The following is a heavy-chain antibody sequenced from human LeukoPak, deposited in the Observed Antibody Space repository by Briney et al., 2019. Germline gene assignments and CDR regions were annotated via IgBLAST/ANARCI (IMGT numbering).Heavy chain of an antibody. J-gene: IGHJ4*02. Sequence: GGSLRLSCAASGFTFSSYAMSWVRQAPGKGLEWVSAISGSGGSTYYADSVRGRFTISRDNSKNTLYLQMNSLRAEDTAVYYCAKARLKWGYFDYWGQGTLVTVSS. CDR1: GFTFSSYA. D-gene: IGHD5-24*01. CDR3: AKARLKWGYFDY. CDR2: ISGSGGST. V-gene: IGHV3-23*01.